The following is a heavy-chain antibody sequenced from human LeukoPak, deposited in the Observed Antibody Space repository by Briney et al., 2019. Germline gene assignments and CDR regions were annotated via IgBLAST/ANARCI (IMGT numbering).Heavy chain of an antibody. V-gene: IGHV4-34*09. J-gene: IGHJ6*02. CDR3: ARVSPEYSGYDWASYYYGMDV. D-gene: IGHD5-12*01. Sequence: SETLSLTCAVYGGSFSGYYWSWIRQPPGKGLEWIGEINHSGSTNYNPSLKSRVTISVDTSKNQFSLKLSSVTAADTAVYYCARVSPEYSGYDWASYYYGMDVWGQGTTVAVSS. CDR1: GGSFSGYY. CDR2: INHSGST.